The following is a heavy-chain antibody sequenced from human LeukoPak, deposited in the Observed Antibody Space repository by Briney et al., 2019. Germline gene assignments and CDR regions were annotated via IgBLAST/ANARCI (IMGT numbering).Heavy chain of an antibody. CDR3: AKDMRPDSSGKGAFDI. J-gene: IGHJ3*02. CDR1: GFTFDDYA. Sequence: PGGSLRLSCAASGFTFDDYAMHWVRQAPGKGLEWVSRISGDGGRTYYADSVEGRFTISRDNSKNSLYLQMNSLRAEDTALYYCAKDMRPDSSGKGAFDIWGQGTMVTVSS. D-gene: IGHD3-22*01. CDR2: ISGDGGRT. V-gene: IGHV3-43*02.